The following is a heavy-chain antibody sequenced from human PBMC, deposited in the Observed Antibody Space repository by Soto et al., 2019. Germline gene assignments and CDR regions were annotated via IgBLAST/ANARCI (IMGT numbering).Heavy chain of an antibody. CDR2: ISSSSSYI. CDR3: ASEGRRDGYNPTFDY. J-gene: IGHJ4*02. CDR1: GFTFSSYS. Sequence: GGSLRLSCAASGFTFSSYSMNWVRQAPGKGLEWVSSISSSSSYIYYADSVKGRFTISRDNAKNSLYLQMNSLRAEDTAVYYCASEGRRDGYNPTFDYWGQGTLVTVSS. V-gene: IGHV3-21*01. D-gene: IGHD5-12*01.